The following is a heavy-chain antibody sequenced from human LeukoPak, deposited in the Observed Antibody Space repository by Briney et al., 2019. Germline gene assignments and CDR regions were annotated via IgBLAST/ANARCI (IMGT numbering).Heavy chain of an antibody. J-gene: IGHJ4*02. CDR1: GFTFSSYA. CDR3: AKFPTPYYYDSSGFDY. Sequence: GGSLRLSCAASGFTFSSYAMSWVRQAPGKGLEWVSAISGSGGSTYYADSVKGRFTISRDNSKNTLYLQMNSLRAEDTAVYYCAKFPTPYYYDSSGFDYWGQGTLVTVSS. D-gene: IGHD3-22*01. CDR2: ISGSGGST. V-gene: IGHV3-23*01.